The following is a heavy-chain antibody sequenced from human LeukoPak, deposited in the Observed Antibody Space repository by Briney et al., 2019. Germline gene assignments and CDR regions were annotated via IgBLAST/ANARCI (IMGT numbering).Heavy chain of an antibody. D-gene: IGHD6-6*01. Sequence: GGSLRLSCAASGFTFSSSYVMTWVRQAPGRGLEWVSTISAGGFTTSYADSVKGRFTISRDISKSTLYLQVNSLRVEDTAVYYCASRYGSSYYWGQGTLVTVSS. CDR1: GFTFSSSYV. J-gene: IGHJ4*02. CDR2: ISAGGFTT. V-gene: IGHV3-23*01. CDR3: ASRYGSSYY.